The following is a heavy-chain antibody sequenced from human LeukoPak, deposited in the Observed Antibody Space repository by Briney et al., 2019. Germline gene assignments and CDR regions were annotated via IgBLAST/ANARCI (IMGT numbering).Heavy chain of an antibody. D-gene: IGHD5-18*01. CDR2: IYYSGST. Sequence: SETLSLTCTVSGGSFSSYYWTWLRQPPGKGLEWIGYIYYSGSTNYNPSLKSRVTISVDTSTNQFSLKLTSVTAADTAVYFCARHDGYNYARIDYWGQGTLVTVSS. V-gene: IGHV4-59*08. CDR3: ARHDGYNYARIDY. CDR1: GGSFSSYY. J-gene: IGHJ4*02.